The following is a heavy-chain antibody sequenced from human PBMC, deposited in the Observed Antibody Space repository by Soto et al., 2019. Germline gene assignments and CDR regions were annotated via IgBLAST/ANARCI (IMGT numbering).Heavy chain of an antibody. CDR3: ASLNWVVPPTGP. CDR1: GFAYSAYY. D-gene: IGHD2-2*01. CDR2: VKDDGTTT. Sequence: EVQLVESGGGLVQPGGSLRLSCSASGFAYSAYYMNRVRQAPGKGLEWVANVKDDGTTTFYADSVRGRFTISRDNAKNSLYLQMNSLRADDTAVYYCASLNWVVPPTGPWGQGTLVTVSS. V-gene: IGHV3-7*03. J-gene: IGHJ4*02.